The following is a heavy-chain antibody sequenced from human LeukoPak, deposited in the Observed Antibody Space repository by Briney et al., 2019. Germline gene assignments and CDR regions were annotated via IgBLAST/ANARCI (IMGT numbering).Heavy chain of an antibody. CDR1: GDSLSGNNAA. Sequence: SQTFSLTCAISGDSLSGNNAAWTWIRQSPSRGLEWLGRTYYRAKWYNDYAVSVKSRITINPDTSKNQFSLQLNSVTPEDTAVYYCARDRIATVFDYWGQGTLVTVSS. CDR3: ARDRIATVFDY. CDR2: TYYRAKWYN. V-gene: IGHV6-1*01. J-gene: IGHJ4*02. D-gene: IGHD3-10*01.